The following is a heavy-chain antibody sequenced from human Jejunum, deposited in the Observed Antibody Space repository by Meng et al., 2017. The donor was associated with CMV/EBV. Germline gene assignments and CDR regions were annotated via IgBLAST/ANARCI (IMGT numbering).Heavy chain of an antibody. D-gene: IGHD2-21*02. J-gene: IGHJ6*02. CDR2: IHPVLGIA. CDR3: ATVTSFYDYSMDV. Sequence: SGVTFSSYAISWVRQAPGQGVGWMGRIHPVLGIANYAQNFQGRVTIAADKSTSTAYMELSSLRSEDTAIYYCATVTSFYDYSMDVWGQGTTVTVSS. CDR1: GVTFSSYA. V-gene: IGHV1-69*04.